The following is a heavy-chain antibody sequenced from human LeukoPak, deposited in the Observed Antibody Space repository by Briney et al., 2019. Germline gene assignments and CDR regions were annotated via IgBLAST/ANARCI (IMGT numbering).Heavy chain of an antibody. D-gene: IGHD3-10*01. CDR2: ISSSSSTI. CDR1: GFTFSSYS. CDR3: ARDRPTMGFDY. Sequence: GGSLRLSCAASGFTFSSYSMNWVRQAPGKGLEWVSYISSSSSTIYYADSVKGRFTISRDNAKNSLYLQMNSLRAEDTAVYYCARDRPTMGFDYWGKGTLVTVSS. J-gene: IGHJ4*02. V-gene: IGHV3-48*01.